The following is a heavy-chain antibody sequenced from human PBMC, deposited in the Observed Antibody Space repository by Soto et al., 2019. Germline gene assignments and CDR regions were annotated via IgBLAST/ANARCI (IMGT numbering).Heavy chain of an antibody. J-gene: IGHJ4*02. CDR2: INANNGGT. V-gene: IGHV1-2*02. Sequence: GASVKVSCKASGYTFTGYYMHWVRQAPGQGLEWMGWINANNGGTNYAQKFQGRVTITRDTSISTAYMELSSLRSEDTAVYYCARVGGVYCSGGSCYSSYPRHFDYWGQGTLVTVSS. CDR1: GYTFTGYY. D-gene: IGHD2-15*01. CDR3: ARVGGVYCSGGSCYSSYPRHFDY.